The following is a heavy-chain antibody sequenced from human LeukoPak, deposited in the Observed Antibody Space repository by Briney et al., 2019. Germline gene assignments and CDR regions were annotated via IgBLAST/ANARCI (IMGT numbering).Heavy chain of an antibody. V-gene: IGHV4-4*07. CDR2: IYTSGST. CDR1: GGSISSYY. CDR3: ARGGCSSTSCLSWFDP. Sequence: SETLFLTCTVSGGSISSYYWSWIRQPAGKGLEWIGRIYTSGSTNYNPSLKSRVTMSVDTSKNQFSLKLSSVTAADTAVYYCARGGCSSTSCLSWFDPWGQGTLVTVSS. J-gene: IGHJ5*02. D-gene: IGHD2-2*01.